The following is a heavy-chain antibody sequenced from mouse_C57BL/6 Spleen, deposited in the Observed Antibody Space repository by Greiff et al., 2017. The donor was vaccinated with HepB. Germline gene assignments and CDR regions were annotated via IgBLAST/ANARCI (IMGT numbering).Heavy chain of an antibody. CDR2: ISDGGSYT. D-gene: IGHD1-1*01. Sequence: VQLKESGGGLVKPGGSLKLSCAASGFTFSSYAMSWVRQTPEKRLEWVATISDGGSYTYYPDNVKGRFTISRDNAKNNLYLQMSHLKSEDTAMYYCARDRHITTVVATPRYFDVWGTGTTVTVSS. CDR3: ARDRHITTVVATPRYFDV. V-gene: IGHV5-4*01. CDR1: GFTFSSYA. J-gene: IGHJ1*03.